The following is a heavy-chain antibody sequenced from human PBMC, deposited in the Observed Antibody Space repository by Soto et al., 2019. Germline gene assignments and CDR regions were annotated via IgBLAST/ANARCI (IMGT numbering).Heavy chain of an antibody. D-gene: IGHD3-9*01. J-gene: IGHJ6*02. Sequence: QVQLVQSGAEVKKPGSSVKVSCKASGGTFSSYTISWVRQAPGQGLEWMGRIIPILGIANYAQKFQGRVTITAHQPTSTDYMELSSLRSEATAVYYCARGITEYDIVRTPYYYYGMDVWGQGTTVTVSS. CDR2: IIPILGIA. CDR3: ARGITEYDIVRTPYYYYGMDV. V-gene: IGHV1-69*02. CDR1: GGTFSSYT.